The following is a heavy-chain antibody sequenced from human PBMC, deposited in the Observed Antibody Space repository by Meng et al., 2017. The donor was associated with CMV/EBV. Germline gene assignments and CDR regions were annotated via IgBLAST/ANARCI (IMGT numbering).Heavy chain of an antibody. CDR1: GGSFSGYY. CDR3: ARGSPSWRKPAYYFDY. Sequence: QLKIQQCGAGLLKPSETLSLTCAVYGGSFSGYYWSWIRQPPGKGLEWIGEINHSGSTNYNPSLKSRVTISVDTSKNQFSLKLSSVTAADTAVYYCARGSPSWRKPAYYFDYWGQGTLVTVSS. V-gene: IGHV4-34*01. CDR2: INHSGST. D-gene: IGHD2-2*01. J-gene: IGHJ4*02.